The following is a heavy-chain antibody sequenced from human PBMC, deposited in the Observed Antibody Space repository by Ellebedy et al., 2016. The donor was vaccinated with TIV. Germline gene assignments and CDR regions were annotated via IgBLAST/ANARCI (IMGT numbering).Heavy chain of an antibody. D-gene: IGHD5-18*01. CDR2: INHSGST. V-gene: IGHV4-34*01. J-gene: IGHJ3*02. CDR3: ARAETAWIHLWPYDAFDI. Sequence: MPSETLSLTCAVYGGSFSGYYWNSIRQPPGRGLEWIGGINHSGSTNDNQFLKSRVTMSVDTSNNQFSLKLSSVTAADTAVYYCARAETAWIHLWPYDAFDIWGQGTLVTVSS. CDR1: GGSFSGYY.